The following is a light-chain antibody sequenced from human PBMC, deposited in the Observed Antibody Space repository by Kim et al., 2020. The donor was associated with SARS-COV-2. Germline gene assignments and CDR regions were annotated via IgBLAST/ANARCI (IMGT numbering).Light chain of an antibody. Sequence: DIQMTQSPSTLSASVGDRVTITCRASQTINTWLAWYQQKPGKAPKLLIYDASSLESGVPSRFSGSGSGTEFTLTISSLQPDDFATYYCQQYNSYSQPFGQGTKVDIK. CDR3: QQYNSYSQP. V-gene: IGKV1-5*01. J-gene: IGKJ1*01. CDR1: QTINTW. CDR2: DAS.